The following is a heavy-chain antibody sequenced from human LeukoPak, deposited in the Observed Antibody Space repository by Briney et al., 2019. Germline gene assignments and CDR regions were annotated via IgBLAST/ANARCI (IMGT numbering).Heavy chain of an antibody. Sequence: SETLSLTCTVSGGSISSSSYYWGWIRQPPGKGLEWIGSIYYSGSTYYNPSLKSRVTISVDTSKNQFSLKLSSVTAADTAVYYCARGRWLNARWFDPWGQGTLVTVSS. V-gene: IGHV4-39*07. J-gene: IGHJ5*02. CDR3: ARGRWLNARWFDP. D-gene: IGHD4-23*01. CDR1: GGSISSSSYY. CDR2: IYYSGST.